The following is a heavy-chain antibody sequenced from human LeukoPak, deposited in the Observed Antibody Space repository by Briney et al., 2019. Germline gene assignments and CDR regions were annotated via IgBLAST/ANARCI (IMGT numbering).Heavy chain of an antibody. V-gene: IGHV3-21*01. CDR2: ISNSSSYI. CDR3: ARDRDGSGSYYSVATGWFDS. J-gene: IGHJ5*01. Sequence: PGGPLRPSSAASVFTFSSYSMKWVRQARGKGLEWVSSISNSSSYIYYADSEKGRFTISRDKAKNSLYLQMNSLRAEDTAVYDCARDRDGSGSYYSVATGWFDSWGQGTLVTVSS. D-gene: IGHD3-10*01. CDR1: VFTFSSYS.